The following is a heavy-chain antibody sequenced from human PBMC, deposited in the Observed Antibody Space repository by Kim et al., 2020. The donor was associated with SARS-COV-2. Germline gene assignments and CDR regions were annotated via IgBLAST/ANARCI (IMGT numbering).Heavy chain of an antibody. Sequence: SETLSLTCTVSGGSISNYYWSWIWQPPGKGLEWIGYIYYSGSTYYSPSLESRVTISVDTSKNQISLNLNSVTAADTAIYYCARSGYCTSDNCHFIGWFDPWGQGTLVTVSS. V-gene: IGHV4-59*13. CDR1: GGSISNYY. CDR2: IYYSGST. J-gene: IGHJ5*02. D-gene: IGHD2-8*02. CDR3: ARSGYCTSDNCHFIGWFDP.